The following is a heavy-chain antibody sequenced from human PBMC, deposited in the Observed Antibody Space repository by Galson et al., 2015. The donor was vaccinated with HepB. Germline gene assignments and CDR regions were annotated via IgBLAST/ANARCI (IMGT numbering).Heavy chain of an antibody. CDR2: IRGTDGST. J-gene: IGHJ6*03. Sequence: SLRLSCAASGFTFSNYGMTWVRQAPGKGLEWVSSIRGTDGSTYYADSVEGRFTISRDNSKNTLYLQMDSLRVDDTALYYCAKKGAASHYNFYMDIWGKGTTVTVSS. D-gene: IGHD6-25*01. CDR1: GFTFSNYG. V-gene: IGHV3-23*01. CDR3: AKKGAASHYNFYMDI.